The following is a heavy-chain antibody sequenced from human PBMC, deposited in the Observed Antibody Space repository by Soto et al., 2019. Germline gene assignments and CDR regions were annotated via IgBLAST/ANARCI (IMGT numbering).Heavy chain of an antibody. CDR2: IYYSGST. CDR3: ARHNGDYYYGMDV. CDR1: GGSISSSSYY. V-gene: IGHV4-39*01. Sequence: QLQLQESGPGLVKPSETLSLTCTVSGGSISSSSYYWGWIRQPPGKGLEWIGSIYYSGSTYYNPSLMSRVTISVDTSKNQFSLKLSSVTAADTAVYYCARHNGDYYYGMDVWGQGTTVTVSS. J-gene: IGHJ6*02. D-gene: IGHD4-17*01.